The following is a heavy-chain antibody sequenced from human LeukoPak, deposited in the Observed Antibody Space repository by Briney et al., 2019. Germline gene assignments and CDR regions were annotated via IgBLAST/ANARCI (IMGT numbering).Heavy chain of an antibody. D-gene: IGHD6-13*01. Sequence: GGSLRLSCAASGFTFSSYAMSWVRQAPGKGLEWVSAISGSGGSTYYADSVKGRFTISRDNSKNTLYLQMNSLRAKDTAVYYCAKDSSRSSSVRAFDYWGQGTLITVSS. CDR3: AKDSSRSSSVRAFDY. V-gene: IGHV3-23*01. CDR1: GFTFSSYA. CDR2: ISGSGGST. J-gene: IGHJ4*02.